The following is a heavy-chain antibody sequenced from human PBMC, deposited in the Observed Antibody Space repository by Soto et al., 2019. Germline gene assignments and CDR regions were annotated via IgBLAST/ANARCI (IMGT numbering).Heavy chain of an antibody. V-gene: IGHV3-33*01. Sequence: QVQLVESGGGVVQPGRSLRLSCAASGFTFSSYGMHWVRQAPGKGLEWVAVIWYDGSNKYYADSVKGRFTISRDNSKNTLYLQMNSLRAEDKAVYYCARGSQWLVPDYYGMDVWGQGTTVTVSS. CDR3: ARGSQWLVPDYYGMDV. CDR1: GFTFSSYG. CDR2: IWYDGSNK. D-gene: IGHD6-19*01. J-gene: IGHJ6*02.